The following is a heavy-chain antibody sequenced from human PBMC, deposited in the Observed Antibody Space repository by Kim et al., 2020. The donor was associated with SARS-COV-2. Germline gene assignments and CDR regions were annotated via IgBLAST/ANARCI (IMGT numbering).Heavy chain of an antibody. CDR3: ARRNSLDV. V-gene: IGHV3-30-3*01. Sequence: GRSLRLSCAASGFTLSTYPMHWVRQAPGKGLEWVAVVSEDGYNKYYADSVKGRFTISRDNSKNTLFLQMNSLRRDDTAVYYCARRNSLDVWGQGTTVTVSS. CDR1: GFTLSTYP. J-gene: IGHJ6*02. CDR2: VSEDGYNK.